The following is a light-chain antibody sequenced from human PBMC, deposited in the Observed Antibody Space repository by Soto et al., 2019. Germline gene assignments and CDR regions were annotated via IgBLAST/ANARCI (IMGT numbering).Light chain of an antibody. CDR1: QSLENSDGKTY. V-gene: IGKV2-30*01. CDR3: MQGRHLAWT. CDR2: EVS. J-gene: IGKJ1*01. Sequence: DVVMTQSPLSLPVTLGQPASISCRSSQSLENSDGKTYLSWFKQRPGQSPRRLISEVSKRDSGVPDRIRGSGLGTDFTLHISSVEAEDVGVYYCMQGRHLAWTFGQGTKVDIK.